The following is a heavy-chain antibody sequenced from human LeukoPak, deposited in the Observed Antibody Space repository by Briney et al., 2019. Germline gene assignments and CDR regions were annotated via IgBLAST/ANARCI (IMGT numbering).Heavy chain of an antibody. Sequence: GGSLRLSCAASGFTFSSYGMHWVRQAPGKGLEWVAVISYDGSNKYYADSVKGRFTISRDNSKNTLYLQMNSLRAEDTAVYYXXKDGSGSCYSCLPDYWGQGTLVTVSS. D-gene: IGHD2-15*01. CDR2: ISYDGSNK. CDR3: XKDGSGSCYSCLPDY. J-gene: IGHJ4*02. V-gene: IGHV3-30*18. CDR1: GFTFSSYG.